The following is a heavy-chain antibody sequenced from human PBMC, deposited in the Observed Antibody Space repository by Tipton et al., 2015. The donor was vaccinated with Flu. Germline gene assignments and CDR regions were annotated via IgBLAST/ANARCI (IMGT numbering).Heavy chain of an antibody. Sequence: SLRLYCTASGFTFGDYAMSWVRQAPGKGLEWVGFIRSKAYGGTTEYAASVKGRFTISRDDSKSIAYLQMNSLKTEDTAVYYCTRGVMITFGGVIPLDAFDIWGQGTMVTVSS. V-gene: IGHV3-49*04. D-gene: IGHD3-16*02. CDR1: GFTFGDYA. J-gene: IGHJ3*02. CDR3: TRGVMITFGGVIPLDAFDI. CDR2: IRSKAYGGTT.